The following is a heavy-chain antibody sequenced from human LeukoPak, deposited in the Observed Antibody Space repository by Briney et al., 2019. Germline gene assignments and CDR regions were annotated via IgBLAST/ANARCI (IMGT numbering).Heavy chain of an antibody. Sequence: KTSETLSLTCTVSGGSISSSSYYWGWIRQPPGKGLEWIGSIYYSGSTYYNPSLKSRVTISVDTSKNQFSLKLSSVTAADTAVYYCARFSIAAADYWGQGTLVTVSS. CDR2: IYYSGST. D-gene: IGHD6-13*01. CDR3: ARFSIAAADY. CDR1: GGSISSSSYY. V-gene: IGHV4-39*01. J-gene: IGHJ4*02.